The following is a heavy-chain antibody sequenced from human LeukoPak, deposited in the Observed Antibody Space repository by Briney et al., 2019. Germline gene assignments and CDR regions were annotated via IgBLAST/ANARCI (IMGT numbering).Heavy chain of an antibody. Sequence: GGSLRLSCVASGFTFSSRSMTWVRQAPGKGLEWVSYISGTSSTTYYADSVKGRFTISRDNSKNTLYLQMNSLRAEDTAVYYCAKMALGYCSSTSCPLLDYWGQGTLVTVSS. D-gene: IGHD2-2*01. CDR2: ISGTSSTT. CDR3: AKMALGYCSSTSCPLLDY. J-gene: IGHJ4*02. CDR1: GFTFSSRS. V-gene: IGHV3-48*01.